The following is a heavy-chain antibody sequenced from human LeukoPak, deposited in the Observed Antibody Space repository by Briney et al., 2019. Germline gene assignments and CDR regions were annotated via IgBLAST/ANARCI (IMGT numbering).Heavy chain of an antibody. J-gene: IGHJ4*02. V-gene: IGHV3-21*01. D-gene: IGHD3-3*01. Sequence: PGGSLRLSCAASGSTFSSYSMNWVRQAPGKGLEWVSSISSSSSYIYYADSVKGRFTISGDNAKNSLYLQMNSLRAEDTAVYYCARDRYDFWSGFDYWGQGTLVTVSS. CDR3: ARDRYDFWSGFDY. CDR1: GSTFSSYS. CDR2: ISSSSSYI.